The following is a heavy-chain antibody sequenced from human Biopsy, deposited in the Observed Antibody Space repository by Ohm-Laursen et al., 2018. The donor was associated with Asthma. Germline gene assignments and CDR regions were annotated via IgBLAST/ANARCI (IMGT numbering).Heavy chain of an antibody. CDR1: GFSFSNFA. J-gene: IGHJ3*02. CDR2: ISKDASTQ. D-gene: IGHD1-1*01. V-gene: IGHV3-30*01. Sequence: SLRLSCAASGFSFSNFAIHWVRQAPAKGLEWVGVISKDASTQDCADSVKGRFTMARGNSKNTLDLQMNSLREEDTAVYYCVRDGTDDAFDIWGQGTVVSVSS. CDR3: VRDGTDDAFDI.